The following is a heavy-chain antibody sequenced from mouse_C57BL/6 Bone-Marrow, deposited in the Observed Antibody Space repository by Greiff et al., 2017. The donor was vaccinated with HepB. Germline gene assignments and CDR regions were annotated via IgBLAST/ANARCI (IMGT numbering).Heavy chain of an antibody. CDR3: ARAYDYDAYAMDY. J-gene: IGHJ4*01. Sequence: DVQLVESGGGLVKPGGSLKLSCAASGFTFSSYAMSWVRQTPEKRLEWVATISDGGSYTYYPDNVKGRFTISRDNAKNNLYLQMSHLKSEDTAMYYCARAYDYDAYAMDYWGQGTSVTVSS. D-gene: IGHD2-4*01. CDR1: GFTFSSYA. CDR2: ISDGGSYT. V-gene: IGHV5-4*01.